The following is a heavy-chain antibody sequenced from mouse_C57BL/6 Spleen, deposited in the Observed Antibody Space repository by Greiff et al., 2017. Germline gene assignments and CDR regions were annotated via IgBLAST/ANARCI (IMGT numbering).Heavy chain of an antibody. CDR3: ARLYHYAMDY. CDR2: IYPGSGNT. J-gene: IGHJ4*01. V-gene: IGHV1-66*01. D-gene: IGHD2-12*01. Sequence: VQLVESGPELVKPGASVKISCKASGYSFTSYYIHWVKQRPGQGLEWIGWIYPGSGNTKYNEKFKGKATLTADTSSSTAYMQLSSLTSEDSAVYYCARLYHYAMDYWGQGTSVTVSS. CDR1: GYSFTSYY.